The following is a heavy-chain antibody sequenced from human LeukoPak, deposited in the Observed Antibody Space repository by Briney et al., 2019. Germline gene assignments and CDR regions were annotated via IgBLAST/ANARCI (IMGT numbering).Heavy chain of an antibody. J-gene: IGHJ4*02. CDR2: IWYDGSNK. CDR1: GFTFSSYG. D-gene: IGHD3-22*01. CDR3: AREQYYYDSSGYYYFDY. Sequence: PGRSLRLSCAASGFTFSSYGMHWVRQAPGKGLEWVAVIWYDGSNKYYADSVKGRFTISRDNSKNTLYLQMNSLRAEDTAVYYCAREQYYYDSSGYYYFDYWGQGTLVTVSS. V-gene: IGHV3-33*01.